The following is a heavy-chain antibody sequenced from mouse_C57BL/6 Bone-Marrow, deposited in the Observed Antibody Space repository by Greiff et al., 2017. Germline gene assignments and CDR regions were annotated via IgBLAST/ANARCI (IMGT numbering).Heavy chain of an antibody. J-gene: IGHJ3*01. D-gene: IGHD1-1*01. V-gene: IGHV1-12*01. Sequence: SGAELVRPGASVKMSCKASGYTFTSYNMHWVKQTPRQGLEWIGAIYPGTGDTSYNQKFKGKATLTVDKSSSTAYMQLSSLTSEDSAVYFCARDDYYGSSHFAYWGQGTLVTVAA. CDR2: IYPGTGDT. CDR3: ARDDYYGSSHFAY. CDR1: GYTFTSYN.